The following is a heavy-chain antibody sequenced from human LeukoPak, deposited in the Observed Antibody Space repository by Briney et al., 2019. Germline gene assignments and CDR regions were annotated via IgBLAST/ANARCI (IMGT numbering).Heavy chain of an antibody. CDR3: ARGTRVISPSTKLGIGRYFDY. Sequence: ASVKVSCKASGYTFTRYYMHWVRQAPGQGLEWMGIINPRGGSTSYAQKFQGRVTMTRDMSTSTVYMELSSLRSEDTAVYYCARGTRVISPSTKLGIGRYFDYWGQGTLVTVSS. CDR1: GYTFTRYY. V-gene: IGHV1-46*01. D-gene: IGHD7-27*01. J-gene: IGHJ4*02. CDR2: INPRGGST.